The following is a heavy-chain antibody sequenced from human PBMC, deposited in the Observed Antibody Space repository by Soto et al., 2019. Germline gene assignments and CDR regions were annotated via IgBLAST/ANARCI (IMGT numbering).Heavy chain of an antibody. CDR1: GYTFTTYG. V-gene: IGHV1-18*01. Sequence: GASVKVSCKASGYTFTTYGISWVRQAPGQGLGWMGWISAYSGSTKFAQKLQGRVTMTTDTSTTTAYMELRSLTSDDTAVYYCARDFTKSSSWPYYFDYWGQGTLVTVSS. CDR3: ARDFTKSSSWPYYFDY. J-gene: IGHJ4*02. CDR2: ISAYSGST. D-gene: IGHD6-13*01.